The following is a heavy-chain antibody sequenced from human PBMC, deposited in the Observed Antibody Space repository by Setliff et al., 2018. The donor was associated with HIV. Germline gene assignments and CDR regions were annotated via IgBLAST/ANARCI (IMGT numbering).Heavy chain of an antibody. CDR3: AKVEDSSGWYGAATAQYYFDY. J-gene: IGHJ4*02. V-gene: IGHV3-23*01. CDR2: INNRGDRT. CDR1: GFFFSRHV. Sequence: GGSLRLSCEGSGFFFSRHVMSWVRQAPGKGLEWVSGINNRGDRTDYADSVKGRFTISRDNSKNTVDLQMNSLTVEDTAVYYCAKVEDSSGWYGAATAQYYFDYWGQGTLVTVS. D-gene: IGHD6-19*01.